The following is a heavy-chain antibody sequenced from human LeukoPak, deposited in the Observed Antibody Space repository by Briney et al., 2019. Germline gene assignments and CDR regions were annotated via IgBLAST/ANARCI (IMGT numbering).Heavy chain of an antibody. Sequence: ASVKVSCKASGYTFTGYYMHWVRQAPGQGLEWMGWINPNSGGTNYAQKFQGRVTMTRDTSISTAYMELSRLRSDDTAVYYCASPTKDYYGSGSYYNFGYWGQGTLVTVSS. CDR2: INPNSGGT. V-gene: IGHV1-2*02. CDR3: ASPTKDYYGSGSYYNFGY. D-gene: IGHD3-10*01. J-gene: IGHJ4*02. CDR1: GYTFTGYY.